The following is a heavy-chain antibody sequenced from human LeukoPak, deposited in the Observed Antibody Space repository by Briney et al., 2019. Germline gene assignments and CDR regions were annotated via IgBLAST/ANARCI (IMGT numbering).Heavy chain of an antibody. CDR1: XSSXX. Sequence: XSSXXMSXVRXAPGKGLEWVSAISGSGGSTYYADSVKGRFTISRDNSKNTLYLQMNSLRAEDTAVYYCAKDSWLIQLWLEYWGQGTLVTVSS. D-gene: IGHD5-18*01. CDR2: ISGSGGST. CDR3: AKDSWLIQLWLEY. J-gene: IGHJ4*02. V-gene: IGHV3-23*01.